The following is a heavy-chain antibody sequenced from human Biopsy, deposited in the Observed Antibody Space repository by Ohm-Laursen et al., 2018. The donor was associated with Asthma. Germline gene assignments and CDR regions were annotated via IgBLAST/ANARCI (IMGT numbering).Heavy chain of an antibody. CDR2: INSVFGTT. CDR3: ARKAGSCISRTCYSLDF. CDR1: GGTFNTYV. J-gene: IGHJ4*02. D-gene: IGHD2-2*01. V-gene: IGHV1-69*13. Sequence: GASVKVSCKFLGGTFNTYVIGWVRQAPGQGLEWMGGINSVFGTTTYPQKFQDRVTITADDSTSTVYMELSCLRSEDTAVYYCARKAGSCISRTCYSLDFWGQGTLVTVSS.